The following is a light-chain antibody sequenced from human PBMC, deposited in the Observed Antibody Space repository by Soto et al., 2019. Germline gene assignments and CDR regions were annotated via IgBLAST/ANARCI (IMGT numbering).Light chain of an antibody. Sequence: SYELTQPPSVSVAPGQTARIPCWGDNIGSKSVYWYQQKPGQAPVVVVYDGSDRPSGIPERFSGSNSGTTATLTISRVEAGDEAEYLCQVWDSTSDNYVFAAGGKV. CDR3: QVWDSTSDNYV. V-gene: IGLV3-21*02. CDR1: NIGSKS. CDR2: DGS. J-gene: IGLJ1*01.